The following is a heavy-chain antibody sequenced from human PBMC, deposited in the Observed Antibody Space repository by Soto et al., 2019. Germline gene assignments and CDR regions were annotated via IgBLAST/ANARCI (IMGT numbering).Heavy chain of an antibody. V-gene: IGHV1-18*01. CDR2: ITPYTGNT. CDR1: VYTFTYYG. Sequence: XSVKVSCKASVYTFTYYGLSWVRQAPGQGPEWMGWITPYTGNTKFPQKFQGRVTMTTDRFTSTAYMELKSLTFDDTAVYYCARDRGSGSYYLGPFYFDYWGQGTLVTVSS. D-gene: IGHD1-26*01. J-gene: IGHJ4*02. CDR3: ARDRGSGSYYLGPFYFDY.